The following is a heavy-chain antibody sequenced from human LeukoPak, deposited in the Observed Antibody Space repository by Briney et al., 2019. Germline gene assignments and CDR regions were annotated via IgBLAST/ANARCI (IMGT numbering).Heavy chain of an antibody. D-gene: IGHD1-7*01. Sequence: KPGESLKISCKGSGYSFTSNWIRWVRQMPGRGLEWMGIIYPGDSDTRYSPSFQGQVTISVDKSISTAYLQWSSLKASDTAMYYCASRFSWNYGYWIDPWGQGTLVTVSS. CDR2: IYPGDSDT. CDR1: GYSFTSNW. CDR3: ASRFSWNYGYWIDP. J-gene: IGHJ5*02. V-gene: IGHV5-51*03.